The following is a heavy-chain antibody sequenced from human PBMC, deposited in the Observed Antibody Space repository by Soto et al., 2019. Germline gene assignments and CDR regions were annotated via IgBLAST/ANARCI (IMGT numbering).Heavy chain of an antibody. V-gene: IGHV1-69*13. D-gene: IGHD3-10*01. CDR3: ESYASGSHRDYDY. CDR1: GGSLISYA. J-gene: IGHJ4*02. CDR2: IIPIFGTA. Sequence: GXSVKVPCTASGGSLISYAIIWVRQAPGQGLEWMGGIIPIFGTANYAQKFQGRVTITADESTSTAYMELSSLRSEDTAVYYCESYASGSHRDYDYWGQGTLVTVSS.